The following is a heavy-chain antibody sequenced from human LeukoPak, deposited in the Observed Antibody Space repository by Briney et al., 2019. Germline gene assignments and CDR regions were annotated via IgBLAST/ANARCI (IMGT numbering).Heavy chain of an antibody. V-gene: IGHV4-4*07. J-gene: IGHJ6*03. D-gene: IGHD5-12*01. Sequence: SETLSLTCTVSGGSVNSYYLSWIRQPAGKTLEWIGRIYDGGSTNYNPSLKSRVTMSVDKSKNQFSLKLSSVTAADTAVYYCARGVWGYVDNYYYYYMDVWGKGTTVTVSS. CDR2: IYDGGST. CDR3: ARGVWGYVDNYYYYYMDV. CDR1: GGSVNSYY.